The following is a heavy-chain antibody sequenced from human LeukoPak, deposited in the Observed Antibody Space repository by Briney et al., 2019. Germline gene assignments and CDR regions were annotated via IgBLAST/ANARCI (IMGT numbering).Heavy chain of an antibody. D-gene: IGHD1-26*01. Sequence: ASVKVSCKASGYTFTSYYMHWVRQAPGQGLEWMGIINPSGGSTSYSQKFQGRVTMTRDTSTSTVYMELSSLRSEDTAVYYCVSSGSTYHTPSFDYWGQGTLVTVSS. CDR3: VSSGSTYHTPSFDY. CDR1: GYTFTSYY. J-gene: IGHJ4*02. V-gene: IGHV1-46*01. CDR2: INPSGGST.